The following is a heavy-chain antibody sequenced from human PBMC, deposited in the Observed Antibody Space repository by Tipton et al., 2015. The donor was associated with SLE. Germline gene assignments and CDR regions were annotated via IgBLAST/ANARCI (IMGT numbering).Heavy chain of an antibody. CDR2: INHSGST. D-gene: IGHD5-24*01. V-gene: IGHV4-34*01. CDR3: ARKRNGMGI. Sequence: TLYLTCAVYGGSLSGYYWSWIRQPPGKGLEWIGEINHSGSTNYNPSLKSRVTISVDTSKNQFSLKLSSVTAADTAVYYCARKRNGMGIWGQGTMVTVSS. J-gene: IGHJ3*02. CDR1: GGSLSGYY.